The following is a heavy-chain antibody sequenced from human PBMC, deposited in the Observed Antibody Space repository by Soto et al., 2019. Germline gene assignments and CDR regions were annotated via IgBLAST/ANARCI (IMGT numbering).Heavy chain of an antibody. V-gene: IGHV3-48*01. CDR3: AREGYYYDSRPKYGMDV. CDR2: ISSSSSTI. D-gene: IGHD3-22*01. J-gene: IGHJ6*02. Sequence: GGSLRLSCAASGFTFSSYSMNWVRQAPGKGLEWVSYISSSSSTIYYADSVKGRFTISRDNAKNSLYLRMNSLRAEDTAVYYCAREGYYYDSRPKYGMDVWGQGTTVTVSS. CDR1: GFTFSSYS.